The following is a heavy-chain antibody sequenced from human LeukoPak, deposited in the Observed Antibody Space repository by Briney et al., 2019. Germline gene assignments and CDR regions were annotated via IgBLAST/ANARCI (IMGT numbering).Heavy chain of an antibody. CDR1: GFTFSSYA. CDR2: ISGSGGST. D-gene: IGHD3-22*01. CDR3: AKDPRGWLTTPDY. V-gene: IGHV3-23*01. J-gene: IGHJ4*02. Sequence: GGSLRLSCAASGFTFSSYAISWVRQAPGKGLEWVSAISGSGGSTYYADSVKGRFTISRDNSKNTLYLPMNSLRADDTAVYYCAKDPRGWLTTPDYWGQGTLVTVSS.